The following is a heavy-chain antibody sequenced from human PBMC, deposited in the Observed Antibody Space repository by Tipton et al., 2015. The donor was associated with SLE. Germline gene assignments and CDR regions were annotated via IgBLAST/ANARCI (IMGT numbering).Heavy chain of an antibody. CDR1: DDSITTDY. D-gene: IGHD6-19*01. CDR2: VSYGGVT. CDR3: AIVKQWLILDY. V-gene: IGHV4-59*12. J-gene: IGHJ4*02. Sequence: TLSLTCTVSDDSITTDYWTWIRQPPGKGLEYIGYVSYGGVTNSNPSLQSQVTMSIDASKKQVSLRLSSVTAADTAVYYCAIVKQWLILDYWGQGTLVTVSS.